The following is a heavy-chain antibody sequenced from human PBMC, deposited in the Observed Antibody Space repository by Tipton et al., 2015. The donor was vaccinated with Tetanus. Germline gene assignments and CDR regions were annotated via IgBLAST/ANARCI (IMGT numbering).Heavy chain of an antibody. CDR2: IDQFGNT. J-gene: IGHJ1*01. CDR3: ARGSSVWSWYMQH. Sequence: LRLSCAVSGGPFRGYYWSWIRQPPGMGLEWIGEIDQFGNTNYNPSLKSRVTISVDTSKNQFSLKLSSVTAADTAVYYCARGSSVWSWYMQHWGQGTLVTVSS. V-gene: IGHV4-34*01. CDR1: GGPFRGYY. D-gene: IGHD3-22*01.